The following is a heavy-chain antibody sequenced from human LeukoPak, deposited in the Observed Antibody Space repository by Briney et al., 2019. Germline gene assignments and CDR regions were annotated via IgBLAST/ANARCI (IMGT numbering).Heavy chain of an antibody. CDR3: AKEGSNGDFDY. V-gene: IGHV3-30*18. Sequence: GRSLRLSCAASGFTFSSYDMHWVRQAPGKGLEWVTVISYDGSNKHYGDSVKGRFTISRDNSKNTLYLKMNSLRAEDTAVYYCAKEGSNGDFDYWGQGTLVTVSS. CDR2: ISYDGSNK. J-gene: IGHJ4*02. CDR1: GFTFSSYD. D-gene: IGHD1-26*01.